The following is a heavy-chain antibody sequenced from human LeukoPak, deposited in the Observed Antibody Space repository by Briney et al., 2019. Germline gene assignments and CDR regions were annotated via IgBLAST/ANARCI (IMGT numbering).Heavy chain of an antibody. Sequence: SETLSLTCTVSGYSISSGYYWGWIRQSPEKGLEWIGSIYHSGATYYNPSLKSRVTISVDTSKNQFSLKLSSVTAADTAVYYCARDRGGGHRFFDYWGQGTLVTVSS. V-gene: IGHV4-38-2*02. J-gene: IGHJ4*02. CDR1: GYSISSGYY. CDR2: IYHSGAT. CDR3: ARDRGGGHRFFDY. D-gene: IGHD3-16*02.